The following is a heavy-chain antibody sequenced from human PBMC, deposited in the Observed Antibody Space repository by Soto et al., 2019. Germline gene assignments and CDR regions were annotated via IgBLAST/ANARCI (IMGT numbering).Heavy chain of an antibody. V-gene: IGHV1-69*01. J-gene: IGHJ6*02. CDR2: IIPIFGTA. Sequence: QVQLVQSGDEVKKPGSSVKVYGKASGGTFSSYAISWVRQAPGQGLEWMGGIIPIFGTANYAQKFQGRVTITADESTSTAYMELSSPRSEDTAVYYCARPIVVVPAAADYYYGMDVWGQGTKVTVSS. D-gene: IGHD2-2*01. CDR1: GGTFSSYA. CDR3: ARPIVVVPAAADYYYGMDV.